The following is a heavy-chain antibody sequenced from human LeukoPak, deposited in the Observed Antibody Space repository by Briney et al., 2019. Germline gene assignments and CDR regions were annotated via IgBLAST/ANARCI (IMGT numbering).Heavy chain of an antibody. CDR1: GFTFSSYS. Sequence: GGSLRLSCAASGFTFSSYSMNWVRQAPGKGLEWVSSISSSSSYIYYADSVKGRFTISRDNAKNSLYLQMNSLRAEDTAVYYCARGLGHYTVTTALDYWGHRTPCTASS. CDR3: ARGLGHYTVTTALDY. D-gene: IGHD4-11*01. J-gene: IGHJ4*01. CDR2: ISSSSSYI. V-gene: IGHV3-21*01.